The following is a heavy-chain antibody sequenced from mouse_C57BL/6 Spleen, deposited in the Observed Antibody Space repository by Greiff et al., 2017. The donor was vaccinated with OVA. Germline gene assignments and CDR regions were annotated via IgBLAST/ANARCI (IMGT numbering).Heavy chain of an antibody. D-gene: IGHD2-2*01. V-gene: IGHV3-6*01. CDR1: GYSITSGYY. CDR3: ARERIYYGYDDAMDY. CDR2: ISYDGSN. J-gene: IGHJ4*01. Sequence: ESGPGLVKPSQSLSLTCSVTGYSITSGYYWNWIRQFPGNKLEWMGYISYDGSNNYNPSLKNRISITRDTSKNQFFLKLNSVTTEDTATYYCARERIYYGYDDAMDYWGQGTSVTVSS.